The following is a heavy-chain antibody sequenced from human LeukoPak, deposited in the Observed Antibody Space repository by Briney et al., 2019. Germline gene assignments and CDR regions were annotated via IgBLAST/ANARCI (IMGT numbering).Heavy chain of an antibody. CDR2: INPNSGGT. CDR3: ARDIVVVVAAIGGNWFDP. CDR1: GYTFTGYY. D-gene: IGHD2-15*01. J-gene: IGHJ5*02. Sequence: GASVKVSCKASGYTFTGYYMHWVRQAPGQGLGWMGWINPNSGGTNYAQKFQGRVTMTRDTSISTAYMELSRLRSDDTAVYYCARDIVVVVAAIGGNWFDPWGQGTLVTVSS. V-gene: IGHV1-2*02.